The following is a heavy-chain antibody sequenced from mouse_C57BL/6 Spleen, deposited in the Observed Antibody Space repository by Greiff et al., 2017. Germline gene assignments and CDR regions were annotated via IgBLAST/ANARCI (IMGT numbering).Heavy chain of an antibody. CDR1: GFSLTSYG. V-gene: IGHV2-5*01. CDR2: IWRGGST. D-gene: IGHD1-1*01. J-gene: IGHJ1*03. CDR3: AKNWGTTVVAEYFDV. Sequence: QVQLQQPGPGLVQPSQSLSITCTVSGFSLTSYGVHWVRQSPGKGLEWLGVIWRGGSTDYNAAFMSRLSITKDNSKSQVFFKMNSLQADDTAIYYCAKNWGTTVVAEYFDVWGTGTTVTVSS.